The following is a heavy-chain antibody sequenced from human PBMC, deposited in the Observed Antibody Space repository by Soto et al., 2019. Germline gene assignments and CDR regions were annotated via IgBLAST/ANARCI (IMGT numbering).Heavy chain of an antibody. Sequence: GESLKISCKGSGYSFTSYWIGWVRQMPGKGLEWMGIIYPGDSDTRYSPSFQGQVTISADKSISTAYLQWSSLKASDTAMYYCARLICINTSCYVPRWPAHYMDGWGKGNTGT. CDR3: ARLICINTSCYVPRWPAHYMDG. D-gene: IGHD2-2*01. CDR2: IYPGDSDT. V-gene: IGHV5-51*01. J-gene: IGHJ6*03. CDR1: GYSFTSYW.